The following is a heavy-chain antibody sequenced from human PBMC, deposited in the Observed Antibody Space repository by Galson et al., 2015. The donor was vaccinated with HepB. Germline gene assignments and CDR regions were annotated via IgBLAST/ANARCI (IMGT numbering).Heavy chain of an antibody. D-gene: IGHD7-27*01. CDR1: GYTFTGYY. Sequence: SVKVSCKASGYTFTGYYMHWVRQAPGQGLEWMGWINPNSGGTNYAQKFQGRVTMTRDTSISTAYMELSRLRSDDTAVYYGARDLNWGSGAFDIWGQGTMVTVSS. CDR3: ARDLNWGSGAFDI. V-gene: IGHV1-2*02. J-gene: IGHJ3*02. CDR2: INPNSGGT.